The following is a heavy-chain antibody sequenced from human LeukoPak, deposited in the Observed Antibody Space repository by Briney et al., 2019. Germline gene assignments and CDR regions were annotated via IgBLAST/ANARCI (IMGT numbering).Heavy chain of an antibody. CDR3: AMGRRWGFGTSYYFDY. CDR2: VNHSGST. CDR1: GVSFSGYY. J-gene: IGHJ4*02. Sequence: TSETLSLTCAVYGVSFSGYYWSWIRQPPGKGLEWIGEVNHSGSTNYNPSLKSRVTISVDTSKNQFSLKLSSVTAADTAVYYCAMGRRWGFGTSYYFDYWGQGTLVTVSS. V-gene: IGHV4-34*01. D-gene: IGHD2-21*01.